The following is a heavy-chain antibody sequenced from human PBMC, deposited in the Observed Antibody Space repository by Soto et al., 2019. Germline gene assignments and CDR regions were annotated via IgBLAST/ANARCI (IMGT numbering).Heavy chain of an antibody. D-gene: IGHD2-8*01. CDR3: AKDGSSSIVLRVYATPSYFDY. CDR2: ISSDGSNK. CDR1: GFTFSSYG. J-gene: IGHJ4*02. V-gene: IGHV3-30*18. Sequence: VGSLRLSCVASGFTFSSYGMHSVRQDPDKGLERVAGISSDGSNKYYADSVKGRFTISRDNSKNTLYLQMNSLRAEDTSVFYCAKDGSSSIVLRVYATPSYFDYWGQGTLVAVSS.